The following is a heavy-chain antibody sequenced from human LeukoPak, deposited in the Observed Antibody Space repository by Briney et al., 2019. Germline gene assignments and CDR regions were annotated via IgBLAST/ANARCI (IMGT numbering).Heavy chain of an antibody. J-gene: IGHJ4*02. D-gene: IGHD6-13*01. V-gene: IGHV3-48*02. CDR1: GFTFSSYG. CDR2: ISGSSNTI. Sequence: GRSLRLSCAASGFTFSSYGMHWVRQAPGKGLEWVSYISGSSNTIYYADSVKGRFTISRDNAKNSLYLQMNSLRDEDTAVYYCARDQDSSSWFGSDYWGQGTLVTVSS. CDR3: ARDQDSSSWFGSDY.